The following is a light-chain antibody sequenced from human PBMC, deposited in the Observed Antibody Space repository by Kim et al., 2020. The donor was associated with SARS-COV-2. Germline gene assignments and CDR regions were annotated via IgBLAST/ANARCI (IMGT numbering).Light chain of an antibody. CDR3: SSYTSSSTYYV. J-gene: IGLJ1*01. CDR2: DVS. Sequence: QSALTQPASVSGSPGQSITISCTGTSSDIGGYKYVSWYQQHPGKAPKLMIYDVSKRPSGVANRFSGSKSGNTASLTISGLQAGDEADYYCSSYTSSSTYYVFGTETKVTVL. V-gene: IGLV2-14*01. CDR1: SSDIGGYKY.